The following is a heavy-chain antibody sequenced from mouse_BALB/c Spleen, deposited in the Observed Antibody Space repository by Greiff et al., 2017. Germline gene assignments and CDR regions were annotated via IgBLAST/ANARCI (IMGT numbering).Heavy chain of an antibody. CDR1: GFTFSSFG. J-gene: IGHJ2*01. Sequence: DVKVEESGGGLVQPGGSRKLSCAASGFTFSSFGMHWVRQAPEKGLEWVAYISSGSSTIYYADTVKGRFTISRDNPKNTLFLQMTSLRSEDTAMYYCARSFSNLFDYGGQGTTLTVSS. V-gene: IGHV5-17*02. CDR2: ISSGSSTI. CDR3: ARSFSNLFDY. D-gene: IGHD1-2*01.